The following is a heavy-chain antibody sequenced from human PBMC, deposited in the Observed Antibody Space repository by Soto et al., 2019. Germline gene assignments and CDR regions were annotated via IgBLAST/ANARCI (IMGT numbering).Heavy chain of an antibody. V-gene: IGHV4-4*07. Sequence: PSETLSLTCTVSGGAISGYYWTWIRQSAGTGLEWIGRIYSSGGTKYNPSLKSRVTMSLDTSKNQFSLRLSSVTAAGPAGYYCARVQRFSDSFDPWGQGTLVTVSS. D-gene: IGHD3-3*01. J-gene: IGHJ5*02. CDR2: IYSSGGT. CDR1: GGAISGYY. CDR3: ARVQRFSDSFDP.